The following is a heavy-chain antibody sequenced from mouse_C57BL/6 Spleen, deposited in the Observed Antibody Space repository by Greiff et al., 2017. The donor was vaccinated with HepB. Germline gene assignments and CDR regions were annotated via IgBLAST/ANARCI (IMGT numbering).Heavy chain of an antibody. D-gene: IGHD3-2*02. CDR3: ARLRTAQATLGDY. V-gene: IGHV1-69*01. CDR1: GYTFTSYW. CDR2: IDPSDSYT. Sequence: QVQLQQPGAELVMPGASVKLSCKASGYTFTSYWMHWVKQRPGQGLEWIGEIDPSDSYTNYNQKFKGKSTLTVDKSSSTAYMQLSSLTSEDSAVYYCARLRTAQATLGDYWGQGTSVTVSS. J-gene: IGHJ4*01.